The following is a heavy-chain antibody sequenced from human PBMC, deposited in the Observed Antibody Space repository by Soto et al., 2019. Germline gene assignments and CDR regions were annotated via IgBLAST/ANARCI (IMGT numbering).Heavy chain of an antibody. Sequence: QVQLVESGGGMAQAGTSLRLSCTGSGFTFNSLSLHWVRQGPDKSLEWVAVVSFDGKVTYYADSVKGRFTVSRDISKNTIYLQANSLRPGDTAVYYCAREPYGDSQYFDYWGQGTPVTVSS. CDR1: GFTFNSLS. D-gene: IGHD2-21*02. CDR3: AREPYGDSQYFDY. CDR2: VSFDGKVT. J-gene: IGHJ4*02. V-gene: IGHV3-30*04.